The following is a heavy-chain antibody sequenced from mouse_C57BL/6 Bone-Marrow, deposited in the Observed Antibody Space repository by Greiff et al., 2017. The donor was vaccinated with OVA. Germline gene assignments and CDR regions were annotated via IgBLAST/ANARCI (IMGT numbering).Heavy chain of an antibody. Sequence: VQVVESGPELVKPGASVKISCKASGYAFSSSWMNWVKQRPGKGLEWIGRIYPGDGDTNYNGKFKGKATLTADKSSSTAYMQLSSLTSEDSAVYFCARSLEDAMDYWGQGTSVTVSS. CDR1: GYAFSSSW. CDR3: ARSLEDAMDY. CDR2: IYPGDGDT. V-gene: IGHV1-82*01. J-gene: IGHJ4*01.